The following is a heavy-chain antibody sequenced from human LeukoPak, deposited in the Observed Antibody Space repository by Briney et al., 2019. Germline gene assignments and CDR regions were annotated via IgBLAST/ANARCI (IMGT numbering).Heavy chain of an antibody. CDR1: GASISGSGYY. CDR2: IYSSGST. J-gene: IGHJ4*02. CDR3: AKSGGYGLIDY. D-gene: IGHD1-26*01. V-gene: IGHV4-39*02. Sequence: SETLSLTCTVSGASISGSGYYWGWVRQPPGRGLEWIGSIYSSGSTYYNASLQSRVTISIETSKTHISLRLNSVTAADTAMYYCAKSGGYGLIDYWGQGTLVTVSS.